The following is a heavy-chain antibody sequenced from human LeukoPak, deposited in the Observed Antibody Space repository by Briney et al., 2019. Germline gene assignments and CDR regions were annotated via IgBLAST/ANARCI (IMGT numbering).Heavy chain of an antibody. V-gene: IGHV1-18*01. Sequence: SXXXSXXASGYTFTSYGISGVRQAPGQGXEGXXXXXXYNGNTNYAQKLQGRVTMTTDTSTSTAYMELRSLRSDDTAVYYCARVYDSSGYYPHAFDIWGQGTMVTVSS. CDR3: ARVYDSSGYYPHAFDI. CDR1: GYTFTSYG. D-gene: IGHD3-22*01. CDR2: XXXYNGNT. J-gene: IGHJ3*02.